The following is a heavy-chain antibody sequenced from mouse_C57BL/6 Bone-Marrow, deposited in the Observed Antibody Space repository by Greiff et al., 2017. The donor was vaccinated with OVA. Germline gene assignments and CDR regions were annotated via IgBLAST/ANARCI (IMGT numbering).Heavy chain of an antibody. J-gene: IGHJ1*03. Sequence: QVQLKQPGAELVMPGASVKLSCKASGYTFTSYWMHWVKQRPGQGLEWIGEIDPSDSYTNYNQKFKGKSTLTVDKSSSTAYMQLSSLTSEDSAVYYCATYYYGSRRYFDVWGTGTTVTVSS. V-gene: IGHV1-69*01. CDR3: ATYYYGSRRYFDV. CDR1: GYTFTSYW. D-gene: IGHD1-1*01. CDR2: IDPSDSYT.